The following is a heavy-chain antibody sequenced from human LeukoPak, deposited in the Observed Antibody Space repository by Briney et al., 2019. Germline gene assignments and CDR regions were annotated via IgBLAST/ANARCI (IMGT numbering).Heavy chain of an antibody. CDR2: ISGSGGST. CDR1: GFTFSSYA. V-gene: IGHV3-23*01. J-gene: IGHJ4*02. CDR3: ATRGGGSRPIVGFDN. D-gene: IGHD3-16*01. Sequence: GGSLRLSCAASGFTFSSYAMSWVRQAPGKGLEWVSAISGSGGSTHYADSVKGRFTISRDNSKNTLYLQMNSLTAEDTAVYYCATRGGGSRPIVGFDNWGQGTLVTVSS.